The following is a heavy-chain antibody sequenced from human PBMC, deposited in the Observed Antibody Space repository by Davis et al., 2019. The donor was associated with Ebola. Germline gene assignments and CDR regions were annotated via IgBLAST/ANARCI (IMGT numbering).Heavy chain of an antibody. CDR1: GFTFSSYS. J-gene: IGHJ6*02. D-gene: IGHD6-6*01. CDR2: ISSSSSYI. CDR3: ARSSIAARPGYYYGMDV. Sequence: GESLNISCAASGFTFSSYSMNWVRQAPGKGLEWVSSISSSSSYIYYADSVKGRFTISRDNAKNSLYLQMNSLRAEDTAVYYCARSSIAARPGYYYGMDVWGQGTTVTVSS. V-gene: IGHV3-21*01.